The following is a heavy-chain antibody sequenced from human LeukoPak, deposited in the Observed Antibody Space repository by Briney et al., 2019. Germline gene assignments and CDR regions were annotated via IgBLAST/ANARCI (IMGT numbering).Heavy chain of an antibody. D-gene: IGHD3-3*01. CDR3: ASQSLWSGYPFGGFDP. V-gene: IGHV1-46*01. CDR1: GYTFTSYG. Sequence: EASVKVSCKASGYTFTSYGISWVRQAPGQGLEWMGIINPSGGSTSYAQKFQGRVTMTRDTSTSTVYMELSSLRSEDTAVYYCASQSLWSGYPFGGFDPWGQGTLVTVSS. J-gene: IGHJ5*02. CDR2: INPSGGST.